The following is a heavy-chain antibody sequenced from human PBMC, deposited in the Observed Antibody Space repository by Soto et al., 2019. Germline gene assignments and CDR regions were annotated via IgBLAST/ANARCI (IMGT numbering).Heavy chain of an antibody. CDR2: LYYSGST. D-gene: IGHD6-13*01. Sequence: SETLXXXXTVSGGSISSGRYYWGWIRQPPGKGLEWIGSLYYSGSTYYNPSLKSRVTISVDTSKNQFSLKLSSVTAADTAVYYCARQWAAAGTLDYWGQGTLVTVSS. CDR3: ARQWAAAGTLDY. V-gene: IGHV4-39*01. J-gene: IGHJ4*02. CDR1: GGSISSGRYY.